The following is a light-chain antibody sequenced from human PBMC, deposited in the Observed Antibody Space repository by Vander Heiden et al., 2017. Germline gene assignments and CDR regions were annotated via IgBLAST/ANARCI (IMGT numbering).Light chain of an antibody. Sequence: SYELTQPPSVTVFRGQTARITCSLDALPKKFAYWYQLKSGLAPVLVIFEDTKRPSGIPKRFSGSSSGTLATLTISGAQVEDEADYYCYSSDSSGNQGVFGGGTKVTVL. CDR3: YSSDSSGNQGV. J-gene: IGLJ3*02. V-gene: IGLV3-10*01. CDR2: EDT. CDR1: ALPKKF.